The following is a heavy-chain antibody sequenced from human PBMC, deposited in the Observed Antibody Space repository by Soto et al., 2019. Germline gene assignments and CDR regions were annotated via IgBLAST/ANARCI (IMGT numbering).Heavy chain of an antibody. CDR3: AREATPYYYMDV. CDR2: INPNSGGT. V-gene: IGHV1-2*04. D-gene: IGHD2-15*01. Sequence: GASVKVSCKASGYTFTGYYMHWVRQAPGQGLEWMGWINPNSGGTNYAQKFQGWVTMTRDASISTAYMELSRLRSDDTAVYYCAREATPYYYMDVWGKGTTVTVSS. CDR1: GYTFTGYY. J-gene: IGHJ6*03.